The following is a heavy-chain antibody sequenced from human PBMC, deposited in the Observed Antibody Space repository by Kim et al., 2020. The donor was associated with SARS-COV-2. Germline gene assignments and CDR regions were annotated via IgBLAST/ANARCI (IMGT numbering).Heavy chain of an antibody. D-gene: IGHD6-19*01. J-gene: IGHJ4*02. CDR2: MSASGGGT. CDR1: GFTFSTYD. CDR3: AKSGSTSGWYYFDS. V-gene: IGHV3-23*01. Sequence: GGSLRLSCAASGFTFSTYDMTWVRQAPGKGLEWVSAMSASGGGTYYANSVKGRFTISRDNSRNTLYLQMNSLRADDTAVYYCAKSGSTSGWYYFDSWGQGTLVTVSS.